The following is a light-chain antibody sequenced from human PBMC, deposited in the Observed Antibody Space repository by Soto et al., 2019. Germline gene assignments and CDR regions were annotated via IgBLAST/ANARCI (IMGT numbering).Light chain of an antibody. CDR3: QKYDSAPT. CDR1: QGISNA. Sequence: DIQMTQSPSSLSASVGDRVTITCRASQGISNALARYQQRPGKVPKLLMYAASTLQSGVPSRFSGSGSGTDFTLTISSLQPEDVATYYCQKYDSAPTFGHGTKVEIK. J-gene: IGKJ1*01. V-gene: IGKV1-27*01. CDR2: AAS.